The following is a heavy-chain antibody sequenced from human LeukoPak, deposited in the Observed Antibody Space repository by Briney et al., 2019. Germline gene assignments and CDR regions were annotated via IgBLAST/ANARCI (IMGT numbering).Heavy chain of an antibody. Sequence: ASVKVSCKASGYTFTSYYMHWVRQAPGQGLEWMGWINPNSGGTNYAQKFQGRDTMTRDTSISTAYMELSRLRSDDTAVYYCARFLEGRRLRSGFDYWGQGTLVTVSS. CDR2: INPNSGGT. V-gene: IGHV1-2*02. CDR3: ARFLEGRRLRSGFDY. D-gene: IGHD3-3*01. CDR1: GYTFTSYY. J-gene: IGHJ4*02.